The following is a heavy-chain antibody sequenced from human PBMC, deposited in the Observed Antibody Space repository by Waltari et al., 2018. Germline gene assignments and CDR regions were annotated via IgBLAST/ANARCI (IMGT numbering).Heavy chain of an antibody. V-gene: IGHV1-3*03. CDR3: ARGEYYYDSSGYYWAYFDY. CDR2: INAGNGNT. Sequence: QVQLVQSGAEVKKPGASVKVSCKASGYTFTSYAMHWVRQAPGQRLEWMGWINAGNGNTKDSQEFQGRVTITRDTSASTAYMELSSLRSEDMAVYYCARGEYYYDSSGYYWAYFDYWGQGTLVTVSS. D-gene: IGHD3-22*01. CDR1: GYTFTSYA. J-gene: IGHJ4*02.